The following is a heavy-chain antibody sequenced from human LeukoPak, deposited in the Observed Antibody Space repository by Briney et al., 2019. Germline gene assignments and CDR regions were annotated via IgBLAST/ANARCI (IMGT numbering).Heavy chain of an antibody. CDR3: ARDGSSGYLHFDY. CDR1: GFTFSSYG. D-gene: IGHD3-22*01. J-gene: IGHJ4*02. CDR2: ISYDGSNK. Sequence: GGSLRLSCAASGFTFSSYGMHWVRQAPGKGLEWVAVISYDGSNKGYADSVKGRFTLSRDNSKNTLYLQMNSLRVEDTAVYYCARDGSSGYLHFDYWGQGTLVTVSS. V-gene: IGHV3-30*03.